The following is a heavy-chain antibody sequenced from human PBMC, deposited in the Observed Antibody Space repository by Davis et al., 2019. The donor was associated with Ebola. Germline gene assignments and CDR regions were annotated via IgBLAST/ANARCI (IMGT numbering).Heavy chain of an antibody. J-gene: IGHJ4*02. CDR1: GYSFSSYW. Sequence: GESLKISCNGSGYSFSSYWIAWVRQMPGKGLEWMGIIYPDDSDTRYSPSFQGQVTISADKSINTAYLQWSSLKALDTAMYYCARHRPFGDYAIDYWGQGTLVTVSS. V-gene: IGHV5-51*01. CDR2: IYPDDSDT. CDR3: ARHRPFGDYAIDY. D-gene: IGHD4-17*01.